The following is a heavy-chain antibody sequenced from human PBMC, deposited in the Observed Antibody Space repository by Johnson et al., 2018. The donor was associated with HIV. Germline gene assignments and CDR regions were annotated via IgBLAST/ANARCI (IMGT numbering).Heavy chain of an antibody. CDR2: IWYDGSEK. D-gene: IGHD3-22*01. CDR1: GFTFSSYG. V-gene: IGHV3-33*01. Sequence: QVQLVESGGGVVQPGRSLRLSCAASGFTFSSYGVHWVRQAPGKGLEWVAVIWYDGSEKYYVDSVKGRITISRDNAKNSLYLQMNSLRAEDTAVYYCARDASYYYDSSGYHDAFDIWGQGTMVTVSS. J-gene: IGHJ3*02. CDR3: ARDASYYYDSSGYHDAFDI.